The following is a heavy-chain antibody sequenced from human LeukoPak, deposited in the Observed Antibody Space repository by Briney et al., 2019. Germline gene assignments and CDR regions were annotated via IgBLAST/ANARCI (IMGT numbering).Heavy chain of an antibody. J-gene: IGHJ4*02. CDR1: GFTFTNAW. CDR2: ISSSSSYI. V-gene: IGHV3-21*01. D-gene: IGHD3-16*01. CDR3: ARGHVGAVWPGIDY. Sequence: KAGGSLRLSCAASGFTFTNAWMSWVRQAPGKGLEWVSSISSSSSYIYYADSVKGRFTISRDNAKNSLYLQMNSLRAGDTAVYYCARGHVGAVWPGIDYWGQGTLVTVSS.